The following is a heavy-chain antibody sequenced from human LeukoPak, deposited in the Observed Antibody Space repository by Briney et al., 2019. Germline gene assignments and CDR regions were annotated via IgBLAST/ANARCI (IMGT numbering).Heavy chain of an antibody. CDR2: IYTSGST. CDR3: ARHSPMIVVADDAFDI. V-gene: IGHV4-4*09. Sequence: PSETQSLTCTVSGGSISSYYWSWIRQPPGKGLEWIGYIYTSGSTNYNPSLKSRVTISVDTSKNQFSLKLSSVTAADTAVYYCARHSPMIVVADDAFDIWGQGTMVTVSS. CDR1: GGSISSYY. D-gene: IGHD3-22*01. J-gene: IGHJ3*02.